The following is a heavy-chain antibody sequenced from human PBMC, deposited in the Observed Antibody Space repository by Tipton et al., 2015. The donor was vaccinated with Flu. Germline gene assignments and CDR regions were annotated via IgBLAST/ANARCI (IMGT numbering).Heavy chain of an antibody. D-gene: IGHD3-22*01. CDR3: ARDRYDSSGFVDY. J-gene: IGHJ4*02. Sequence: TLSLTCVVYGGSFSGYYWSWIRQPAGKGLEWIGRIYTTGSTNYNPSLQSRVTMSLDTSKNQFSLKLSSVTATDTAVYYCARDRYDSSGFVDYWGQGNLVTVSS. CDR2: IYTTGST. CDR1: GGSFSGYY. V-gene: IGHV4-4*07.